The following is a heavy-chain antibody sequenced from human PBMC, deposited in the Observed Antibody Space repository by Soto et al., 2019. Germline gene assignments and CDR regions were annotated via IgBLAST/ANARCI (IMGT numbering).Heavy chain of an antibody. J-gene: IGHJ3*02. D-gene: IGHD1-7*01. Sequence: GGSLRLSCAASGFTFSSYGMHWVRQAPGKGLEWVAVIWYDGSNKYYADSVKGRFTISRDNSKNTLYLQMNSLRAEDTAVYYCARNAGITGTIDAFDIWGQGTMVTVSS. CDR3: ARNAGITGTIDAFDI. CDR2: IWYDGSNK. V-gene: IGHV3-33*01. CDR1: GFTFSSYG.